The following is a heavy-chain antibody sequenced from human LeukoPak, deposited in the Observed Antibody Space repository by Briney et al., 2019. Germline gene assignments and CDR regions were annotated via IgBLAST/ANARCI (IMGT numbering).Heavy chain of an antibody. CDR2: IKQDGSEK. Sequence: GGPLRLSCAASGFTFSSYWMIWVRQAPGKGLEWVANIKQDGSEKSYVDSVKGRFTISRDNAKNSLYLQMNSLRAEDTAVYYCARYTSPPGAFDIWGQGGKVTVSS. CDR3: ARYTSPPGAFDI. CDR1: GFTFSSYW. J-gene: IGHJ3*02. V-gene: IGHV3-7*01.